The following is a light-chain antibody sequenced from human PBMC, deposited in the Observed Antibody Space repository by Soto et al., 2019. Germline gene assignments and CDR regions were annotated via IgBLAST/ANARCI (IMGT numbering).Light chain of an antibody. J-gene: IGKJ4*01. V-gene: IGKV1-5*03. CDR1: QSISVW. CDR3: PQSYSGPLP. Sequence: RMSQSPATVSASVGDRVTITCRASQSISVWLAWYQQKPGKAPKFLIYKASILQSGVPSRFSGSGSGTDFTLSISSLQPEDFATYYCPQSYSGPLPSGGGTKVDIK. CDR2: KAS.